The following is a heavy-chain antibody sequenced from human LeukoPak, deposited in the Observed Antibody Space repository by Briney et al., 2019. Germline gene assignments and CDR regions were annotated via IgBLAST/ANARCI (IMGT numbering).Heavy chain of an antibody. CDR1: GYTLTELS. Sequence: ASVKVSCKVPGYTLTELSMHWVRQAPGEGLEWMGGFDPEDGETIYAQKFQGRVTMSAGTSTDTAYMELSSLRSEDTAVYYCATVRYSSSWYLNYWGQGTLVTVSS. CDR2: FDPEDGET. CDR3: ATVRYSSSWYLNY. D-gene: IGHD6-13*01. J-gene: IGHJ4*02. V-gene: IGHV1-24*01.